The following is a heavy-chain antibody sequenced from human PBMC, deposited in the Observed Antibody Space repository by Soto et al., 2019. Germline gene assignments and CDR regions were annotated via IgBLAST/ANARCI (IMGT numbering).Heavy chain of an antibody. J-gene: IGHJ4*02. CDR2: INSDGSST. CDR1: GFSFSSYW. V-gene: IGHV3-74*01. CDR3: ARLYSYGKPFDY. D-gene: IGHD3-16*01. Sequence: EVLLVESGGGLVQPGGSLRLSCAASGFSFSSYWMHWVRQAPGKGLVWVSHINSDGSSTTYADSVKGRFTISRDNAKNTLYLQMNSPRAEDTAVYYCARLYSYGKPFDYWGQGTLVTVSS.